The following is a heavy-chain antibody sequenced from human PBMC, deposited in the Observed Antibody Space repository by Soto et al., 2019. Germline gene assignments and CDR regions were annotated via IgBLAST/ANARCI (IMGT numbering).Heavy chain of an antibody. Sequence: PSETLSLTCAVYGGSFSGYYWSWIRQPPGKGLEWIGEINHSGSTNYNPSLKSRVTISVDTSKNQFSLKLSSVTAADTAVYYCARSDKNCTNGVCYRHYYYMDVWGKGTTVTVSS. V-gene: IGHV4-34*01. CDR2: INHSGST. CDR3: ARSDKNCTNGVCYRHYYYMDV. CDR1: GGSFSGYY. D-gene: IGHD2-8*01. J-gene: IGHJ6*03.